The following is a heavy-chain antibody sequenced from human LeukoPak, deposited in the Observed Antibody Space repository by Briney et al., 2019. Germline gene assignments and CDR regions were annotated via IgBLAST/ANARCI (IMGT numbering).Heavy chain of an antibody. CDR2: IIPILGIA. D-gene: IGHD1-26*01. CDR3: ASYSPSSGSFLFDY. CDR1: GGTFGSYA. V-gene: IGHV1-69*04. J-gene: IGHJ4*02. Sequence: SVKVSCKASGGTFGSYAISWVRQAPGQGREWMGRIIPILGIANYAQKFQGRVTITADKSTSTAYMELSSLRSEDTAVYYCASYSPSSGSFLFDYWGQGTLVTVSS.